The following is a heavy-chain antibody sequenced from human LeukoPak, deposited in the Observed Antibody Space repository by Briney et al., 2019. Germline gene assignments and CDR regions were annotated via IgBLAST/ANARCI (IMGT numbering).Heavy chain of an antibody. Sequence: GGSLRLSCAASGFTFSSYAMNWVRQAPGKGLEWVSAISGSGGSTYYADSVKGRFTISRDNSKNTLYLQMNSLRAEDTAVYYCAKGFYHVGASTVYDYWGQGTLVTVSS. CDR1: GFTFSSYA. V-gene: IGHV3-23*01. D-gene: IGHD1-26*01. J-gene: IGHJ4*02. CDR3: AKGFYHVGASTVYDY. CDR2: ISGSGGST.